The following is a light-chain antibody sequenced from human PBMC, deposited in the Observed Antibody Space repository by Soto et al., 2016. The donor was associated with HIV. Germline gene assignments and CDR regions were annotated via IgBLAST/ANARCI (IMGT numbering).Light chain of an antibody. Sequence: DIQMTQSSSSLSASVGDTVTITCRASQDINNYLAWFQQKPGKAPKSLIYGASTLQSGVSSKFSGIRSGTDFTLTISSLQPEDFATYFCQQYKTYPLTFGGGTKVQIK. CDR1: QDINNY. J-gene: IGKJ4*01. CDR3: QQYKTYPLT. CDR2: GAS. V-gene: IGKV1-16*02.